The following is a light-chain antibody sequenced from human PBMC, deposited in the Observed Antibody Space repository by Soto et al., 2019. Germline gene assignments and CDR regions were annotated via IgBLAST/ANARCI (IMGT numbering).Light chain of an antibody. V-gene: IGKV3-20*01. CDR2: GTS. CDR1: QRVSSIY. CDR3: QQYGNSRYT. J-gene: IGKJ2*01. Sequence: EIVLTQSPGTLSLSPGERATLSCRASQRVSSIYLAWYQQKPGQAPKLVMHGTSTRASGIPDRFSGSGSGTEFTLIISRLEPEDFAVYFCQQYGNSRYTFGQGTKLEIK.